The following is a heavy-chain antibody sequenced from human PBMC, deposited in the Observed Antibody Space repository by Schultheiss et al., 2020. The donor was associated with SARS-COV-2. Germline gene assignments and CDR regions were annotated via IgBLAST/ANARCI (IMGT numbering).Heavy chain of an antibody. V-gene: IGHV4-34*01. CDR2: INHSGST. D-gene: IGHD2-8*01. Sequence: SETLSLTCDVSGGSFSGYYWSWIRQPPGKGLEWIGEINHSGSTNYNPSLKSRVTISVDTSKNQFSLKLSSVTAADTAVYYCASEEGYCTNGVCYTNLGYWGQGTLVTVSS. J-gene: IGHJ4*02. CDR3: ASEEGYCTNGVCYTNLGY. CDR1: GGSFSGYY.